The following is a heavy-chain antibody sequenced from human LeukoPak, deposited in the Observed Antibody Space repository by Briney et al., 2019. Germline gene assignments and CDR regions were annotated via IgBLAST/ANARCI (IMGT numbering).Heavy chain of an antibody. CDR3: AREGIQLWLLAFDI. J-gene: IGHJ3*02. CDR1: GGTFSSYA. CDR2: IIPIFGTA. V-gene: IGHV1-69*05. Sequence: SVKVSFTASGGTFSSYAISWVRQAPGQGLEWMGGIIPIFGTANYAQKFQGRVTITTDESTSTAYMELSSLRSEDTAVYYCAREGIQLWLLAFDIWGQGTMVTVSS. D-gene: IGHD5-18*01.